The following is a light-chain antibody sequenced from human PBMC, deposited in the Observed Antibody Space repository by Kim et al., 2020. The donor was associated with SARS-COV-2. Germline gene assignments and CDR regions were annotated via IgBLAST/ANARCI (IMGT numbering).Light chain of an antibody. CDR2: AAS. CDR3: LQHNSYPMYT. Sequence: KLTHSQSSRPASVGDRVTITCRASQGIRNDLGWYQQKPGKAPKRLIYAASSLQSGVPSRFSGSGSGTEFTLTISSLQPEDFATYYCLQHNSYPMYTFGQGTKLEI. V-gene: IGKV1-17*01. J-gene: IGKJ2*01. CDR1: QGIRND.